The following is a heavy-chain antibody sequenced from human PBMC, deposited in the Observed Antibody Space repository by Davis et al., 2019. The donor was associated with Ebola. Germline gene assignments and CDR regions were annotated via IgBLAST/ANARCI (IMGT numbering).Heavy chain of an antibody. Sequence: ESLKISCAASGFTFSSYSMNWVRQAPGKGLEWVSSISSSSSYIYYADSVKGRFTISRDNAKNSLYLQMNSLRAEDTAVYYCARVRGGYCSSTSCYIRGDYYYGMDVWGQGTTVTVSS. D-gene: IGHD2-2*02. CDR3: ARVRGGYCSSTSCYIRGDYYYGMDV. CDR1: GFTFSSYS. J-gene: IGHJ6*02. V-gene: IGHV3-21*01. CDR2: ISSSSSYI.